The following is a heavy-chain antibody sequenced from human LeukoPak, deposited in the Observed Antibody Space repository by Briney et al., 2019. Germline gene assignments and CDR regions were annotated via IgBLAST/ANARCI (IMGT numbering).Heavy chain of an antibody. CDR3: ARVDSTSPHELDY. V-gene: IGHV3-20*04. J-gene: IGHJ4*02. CDR2: TNWDGGRT. Sequence: GGSLRLSCAASGFTFDDYAMSWVRQTPGKGLEWVSGTNWDGGRTGYADSVKGRFTISRDNAKSSLYLQMNSLRVEDTAMYYCARVDSTSPHELDYWGQGTLVTVSS. CDR1: GFTFDDYA. D-gene: IGHD6-6*01.